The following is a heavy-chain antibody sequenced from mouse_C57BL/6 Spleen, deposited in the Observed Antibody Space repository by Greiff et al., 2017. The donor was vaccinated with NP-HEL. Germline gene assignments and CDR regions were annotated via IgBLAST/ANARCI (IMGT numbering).Heavy chain of an antibody. CDR2: IHPNSGST. Sequence: QVQLKQPGAELVKPGASVKLSCKASGYTFTSYWMHWVKQRPGQGLEWIGMIHPNSGSTNYNEKFKSKATLTVDKSSSTAYMQLSSLTSEDSAVYYCARDIESYYYAMDYWGQGTSVTVSS. V-gene: IGHV1-64*01. D-gene: IGHD1-3*01. J-gene: IGHJ4*01. CDR1: GYTFTSYW. CDR3: ARDIESYYYAMDY.